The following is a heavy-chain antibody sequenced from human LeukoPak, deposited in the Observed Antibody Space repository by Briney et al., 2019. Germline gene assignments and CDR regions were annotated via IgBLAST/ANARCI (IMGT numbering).Heavy chain of an antibody. CDR1: GGSISSGGYY. CDR3: ARDQYNWNSGVGYNWFDP. J-gene: IGHJ5*02. CDR2: IYYSGST. D-gene: IGHD1-7*01. V-gene: IGHV4-31*03. Sequence: SETLSLTCTVSGGSISSGGYYWSWLRQHPGMGLEWIGYIYYSGSTYYNPSLKSRVTISVDTSKNQFSLKLSSVTAADTAVYCCARDQYNWNSGVGYNWFDPWGQGTLVTVSS.